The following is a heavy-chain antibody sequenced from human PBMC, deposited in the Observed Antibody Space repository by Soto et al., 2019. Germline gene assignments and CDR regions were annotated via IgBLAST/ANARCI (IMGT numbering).Heavy chain of an antibody. V-gene: IGHV4-39*01. J-gene: IGHJ4*02. Sequence: SETLSLTCTVSGGSISSSSYYWGWIRQPPGKGLEWIGSIYYSGSTYYNPSLKSRVTISVDTSKNQFSLKLSSVTAADTAVYYCAGMDTAMEDYYFDYWGQGTLVTVSS. D-gene: IGHD5-18*01. CDR2: IYYSGST. CDR3: AGMDTAMEDYYFDY. CDR1: GGSISSSSYY.